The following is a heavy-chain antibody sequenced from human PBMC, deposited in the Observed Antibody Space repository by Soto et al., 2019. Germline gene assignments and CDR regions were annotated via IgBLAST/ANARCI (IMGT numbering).Heavy chain of an antibody. CDR3: ARVPFSGIAADGPEERVGLFYP. D-gene: IGHD6-13*01. CDR2: IYYSGST. Sequence: SETLSLTCIVSGGSVSSNYYYWSWIRQPPGKGLEWIGYIYYSGSTNYNPSLKSRVTISVDTSKKQFSLKLSSVTAADTAVYYCARVPFSGIAADGPEERVGLFYPCAQGTLVPGSS. V-gene: IGHV4-61*01. CDR1: GGSVSSNYYY. J-gene: IGHJ5*02.